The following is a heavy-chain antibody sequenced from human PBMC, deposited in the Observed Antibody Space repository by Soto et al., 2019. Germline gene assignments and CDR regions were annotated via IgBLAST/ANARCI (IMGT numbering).Heavy chain of an antibody. D-gene: IGHD6-19*01. J-gene: IGHJ6*02. V-gene: IGHV1-69*13. CDR2: IIPIFGTA. CDR3: ATEVNIAVALYGMDV. CDR1: GGTFSSYA. Sequence: SVKVSCKASGGTFSSYAISWVRQAPGQGLEWMGGIIPIFGTANYAQKFQGRVTITADESTSTAYMELSSLRSEDTAVYYCATEVNIAVALYGMDVWGQGTTVTVSS.